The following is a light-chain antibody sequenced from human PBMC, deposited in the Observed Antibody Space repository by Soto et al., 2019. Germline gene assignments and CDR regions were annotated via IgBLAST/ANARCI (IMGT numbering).Light chain of an antibody. Sequence: EIVMTQSPATLSVSPGERVTLSCRASQSVSSNLAWYQQKPGQSPRLLIYGASTRATGIPARFSGSGSGTDFTLTISRMQSADFAVYYCQQYINLWTFGQGTKVDIK. CDR3: QQYINLWT. J-gene: IGKJ1*01. CDR2: GAS. CDR1: QSVSSN. V-gene: IGKV3-15*01.